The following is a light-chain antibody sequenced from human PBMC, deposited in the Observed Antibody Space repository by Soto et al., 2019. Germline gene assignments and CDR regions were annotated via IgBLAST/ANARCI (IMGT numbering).Light chain of an antibody. V-gene: IGKV1-5*01. CDR1: QSISSR. CDR2: DAS. Sequence: DIQMTQSPSTLSASVGDRVTITCRTSQSISSRLAWYQQKPGKAPKLLIYDASNLESGVPSRFSGSGSETEITLTISSLQPDDFATYYCQQYNSYSRTFGGGTKVEIK. CDR3: QQYNSYSRT. J-gene: IGKJ4*01.